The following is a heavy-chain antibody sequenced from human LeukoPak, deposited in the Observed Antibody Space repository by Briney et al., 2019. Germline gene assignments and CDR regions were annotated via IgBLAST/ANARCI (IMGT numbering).Heavy chain of an antibody. D-gene: IGHD3/OR15-3a*01. Sequence: ASVKVSCKASGGTFSSYAISWVRQAPGQGLEWMGGIIPIFGTANYAQKFQGRVTITADESTSTAYMELSSLRDEDTAVYYCARDAYYYFAFDIWGRGTMVTVST. CDR1: GGTFSSYA. V-gene: IGHV1-69*01. CDR3: ARDAYYYFAFDI. CDR2: IIPIFGTA. J-gene: IGHJ3*02.